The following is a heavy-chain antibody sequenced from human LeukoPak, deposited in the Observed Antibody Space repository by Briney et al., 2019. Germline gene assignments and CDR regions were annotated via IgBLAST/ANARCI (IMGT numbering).Heavy chain of an antibody. CDR2: IVVGSGKT. V-gene: IGHV1-58*02. CDR1: GFTFRSSA. CDR3: ARECSTSCNLSPAQDY. Sequence: SVEVSCKASGFTFRSSAIQWVRQARGQRLEWIGWIVVGSGKTNYARKFQERVTITRDMSTSTAHMELSSLRSEDTAVYYCARECSTSCNLSPAQDYWGQGTLVTVSS. D-gene: IGHD2-2*01. J-gene: IGHJ4*02.